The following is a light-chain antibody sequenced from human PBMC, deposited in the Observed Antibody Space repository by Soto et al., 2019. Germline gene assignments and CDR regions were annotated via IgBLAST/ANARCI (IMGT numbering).Light chain of an antibody. V-gene: IGKV1-39*01. CDR1: QSINSY. CDR3: QQSYSTPYT. CDR2: AAS. Sequence: DIQMTQSPSSLSAYVGARVTITCRASQSINSYLNWYQQKPGKAPKLLIYAASSLQSGVPSRFSGSGSGTDFTLTISSLQPEDFATYYCQQSYSTPYTFGQGTRLEIK. J-gene: IGKJ2*01.